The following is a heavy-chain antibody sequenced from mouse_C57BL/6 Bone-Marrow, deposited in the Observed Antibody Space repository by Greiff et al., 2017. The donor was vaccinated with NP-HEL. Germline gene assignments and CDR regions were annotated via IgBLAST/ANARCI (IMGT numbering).Heavy chain of an antibody. CDR1: GYAFTNYL. Sequence: QVQLKQSGAELVRPGTSVKVSCKASGYAFTNYLIEWVKQRPGQGLEWIGVINPGSGGTNYNEKFKGKATLTADKSSSTAYMQLSSLTSEDSAVYFCARRDHYGLYAMDYWGQGTSVTVSS. D-gene: IGHD1-1*01. J-gene: IGHJ4*01. V-gene: IGHV1-54*01. CDR3: ARRDHYGLYAMDY. CDR2: INPGSGGT.